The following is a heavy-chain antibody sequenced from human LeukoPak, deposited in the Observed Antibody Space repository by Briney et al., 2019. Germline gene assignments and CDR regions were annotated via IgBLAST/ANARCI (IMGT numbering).Heavy chain of an antibody. CDR1: GYTFTGYY. CDR3: ARVTGYMIEDQFDY. J-gene: IGHJ4*02. CDR2: INPKNGGS. Sequence: ASVKVSCKASGYTFTGYYMHWVRQAPGQGLEWVGWINPKNGGSNYAQKFQGRVTMTRDRSISTAYMELSRLTSDDTAVYYCARVTGYMIEDQFDYWGQGTLVTVPS. V-gene: IGHV1-2*02. D-gene: IGHD3-22*01.